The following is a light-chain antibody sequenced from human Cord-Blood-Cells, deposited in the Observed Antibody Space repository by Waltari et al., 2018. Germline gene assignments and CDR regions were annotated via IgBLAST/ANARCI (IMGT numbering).Light chain of an antibody. CDR1: SIAVGGYNY. CDR3: SSYTSSSTLV. J-gene: IGLJ3*02. V-gene: IGLV2-14*01. CDR2: DVS. Sequence: QSALTQPASVSGSPGHSIPIPCTGTSIAVGGYNYVSWYPQHPGKAPKLNIYDVSTQPSGVSNRFSASKSGNTASLTISGLQAEDEADYYCSSYTSSSTLVFGGG.